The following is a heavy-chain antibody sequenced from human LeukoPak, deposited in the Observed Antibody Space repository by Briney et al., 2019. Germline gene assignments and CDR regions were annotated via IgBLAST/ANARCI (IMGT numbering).Heavy chain of an antibody. CDR3: AVFFGGQGGRGS. CDR2: RGGT. Sequence: SETLSLTCTVSGGSISSHHWSWIRQTPGRGLEWIGYRGGTNYNPSLRSRVTISEDRSKNQFSLKLTSVTAADTAVYFCAVFFGGQGGRGSWGQGTQVTVSS. D-gene: IGHD3-16*01. J-gene: IGHJ4*02. V-gene: IGHV4-4*09. CDR1: GGSISSHH.